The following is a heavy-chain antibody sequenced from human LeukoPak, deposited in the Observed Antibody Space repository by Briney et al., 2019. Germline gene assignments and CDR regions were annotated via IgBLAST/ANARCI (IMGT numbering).Heavy chain of an antibody. Sequence: ASVKVSCKASGGTFSSYAISWVRQAPGQGLEWMGRIIPILGIANYAQKFQGRVTITADKSTSTAYMELSSLRSEDTAVYYCATGGPSGYSTPFDYWGQGTLVTVSS. J-gene: IGHJ4*02. CDR1: GGTFSSYA. CDR2: IIPILGIA. D-gene: IGHD3-3*01. V-gene: IGHV1-69*04. CDR3: ATGGPSGYSTPFDY.